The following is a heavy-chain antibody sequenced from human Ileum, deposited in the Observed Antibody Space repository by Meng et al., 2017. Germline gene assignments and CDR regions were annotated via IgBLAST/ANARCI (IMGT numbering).Heavy chain of an antibody. CDR2: INHSGST. CDR1: GVSFSGYN. Sequence: VLLDRWGAGLLQPSWTPSLACAGCGVSFSGYNWCWFRQPPGKKLEWSGEINHSGSTNYNPSFNSRVTISVDTSTNHFSLKMISWTTADTAVYYCSRTSYYDTSGYHPGWGQGTLVTVSS. J-gene: IGHJ4*02. CDR3: SRTSYYDTSGYHPG. D-gene: IGHD3-22*01. V-gene: IGHV4-34*01.